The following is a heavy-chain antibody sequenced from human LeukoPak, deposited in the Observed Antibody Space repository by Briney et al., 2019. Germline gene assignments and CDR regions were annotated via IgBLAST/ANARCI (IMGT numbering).Heavy chain of an antibody. D-gene: IGHD6-19*01. CDR2: IYTGSTT. CDR3: ARSPAFYDGAVVKYYFDY. CDR1: GFPVCTNS. Sequence: GGSLRLSCAVSGFPVCTNSMNWVRQVPGKGLEWVSVIYTGSTTHYADSVKGRFTISRDNSKNTLYLEMNSLRAEDAAVYFCARSPAFYDGAVVKYYFDYWGQGTLVTVSS. V-gene: IGHV3-53*01. J-gene: IGHJ4*02.